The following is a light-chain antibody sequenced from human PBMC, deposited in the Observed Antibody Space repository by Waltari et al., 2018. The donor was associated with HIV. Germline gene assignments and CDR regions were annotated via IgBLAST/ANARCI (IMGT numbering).Light chain of an antibody. CDR3: QQYFDTPT. CDR2: WAS. CDR1: QSVLYDSKNENY. V-gene: IGKV4-1*01. Sequence: IVMTQSPDSLAVSLGERATINCRSSQSVLYDSKNENYLSWYQQKPGQPPKLLLYWASTSESGVPDRFSGSGSGTDFTLTISSLQAEDVAVYYGQQYFDTPTFGQGTKVEIK. J-gene: IGKJ1*01.